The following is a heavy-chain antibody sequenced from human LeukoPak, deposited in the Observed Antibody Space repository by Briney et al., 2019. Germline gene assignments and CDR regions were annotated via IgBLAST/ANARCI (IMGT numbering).Heavy chain of an antibody. CDR2: FDPEDGET. V-gene: IGHV1-24*01. Sequence: GASVKVSCKVSGYTLTELSMHWVRQAPGKGLEWMGGFDPEDGETIYAQKFQGRVTMTTDTSTSTAYMELRSLRSDDTAVYYCARTIAVAVNSPTGYYGMDVWGQGTTVTVSS. CDR3: ARTIAVAVNSPTGYYGMDV. D-gene: IGHD6-19*01. CDR1: GYTLTELS. J-gene: IGHJ6*02.